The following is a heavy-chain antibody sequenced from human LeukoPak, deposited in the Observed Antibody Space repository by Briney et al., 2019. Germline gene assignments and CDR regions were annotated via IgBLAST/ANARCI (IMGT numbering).Heavy chain of an antibody. CDR3: AKVPKYSSTVYYFDY. CDR1: GFTFSSYA. D-gene: IGHD6-13*01. J-gene: IGHJ4*02. Sequence: GGSLRLSCAASGFTFSSYAMRWVRQAPGKGLEWVSAISGSGGSTYYADSVKGRFTISRDNSKNTLYLQMNSLRAEDTAVYYCAKVPKYSSTVYYFDYWGQRTLVTVSS. V-gene: IGHV3-23*01. CDR2: ISGSGGST.